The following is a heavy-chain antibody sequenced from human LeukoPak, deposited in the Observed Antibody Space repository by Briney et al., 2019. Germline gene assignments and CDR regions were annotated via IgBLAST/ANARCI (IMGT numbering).Heavy chain of an antibody. D-gene: IGHD3-22*01. Sequence: ASVKVSCKASGYTFTSYGISWVRQAPGQGLEWMGWISAYNGNTNYAQKLQGRVTMTTDTSTSTAYMELRSLRSDDTAVYYCARSLTYYYDSSGYYYSPYYYYYMDVWGKGTTVTVSS. V-gene: IGHV1-18*01. CDR3: ARSLTYYYDSSGYYYSPYYYYYMDV. CDR2: ISAYNGNT. J-gene: IGHJ6*03. CDR1: GYTFTSYG.